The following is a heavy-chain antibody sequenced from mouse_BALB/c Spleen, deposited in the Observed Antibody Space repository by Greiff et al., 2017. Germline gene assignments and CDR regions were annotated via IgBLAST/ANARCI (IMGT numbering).Heavy chain of an antibody. CDR2: IWTGGGT. V-gene: IGHV2-9-2*01. CDR3: VRSPYGYGPSFDY. Sequence: VQLHQSGPGLVAPSQSLSITCTVSGFSLTSYDISWIRQPPGKGLEWLGVIWTGGGTNYNSAFMSRLSISKDNSKSQVFLKMNSLQTDDTAIYYCVRSPYGYGPSFDYWGQGTTLTVSS. J-gene: IGHJ2*01. CDR1: GFSLTSYD. D-gene: IGHD2-2*01.